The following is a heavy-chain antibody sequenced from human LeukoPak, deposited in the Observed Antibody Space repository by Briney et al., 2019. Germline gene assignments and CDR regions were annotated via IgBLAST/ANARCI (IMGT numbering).Heavy chain of an antibody. D-gene: IGHD1-26*01. J-gene: IGHJ3*02. CDR2: LYYSGST. CDR3: ASVIVGARGRAFDI. CDR1: GISISTYY. V-gene: IGHV4-59*01. Sequence: PSETLSLTCNVSGISISTYYWTWIRQPPGQGLEWIGYLYYSGSTKYNPSLKSRVTISVDTSKNQLSLNVRSVTAADTAFYYCASVIVGARGRAFDIWGQGTMVTVSS.